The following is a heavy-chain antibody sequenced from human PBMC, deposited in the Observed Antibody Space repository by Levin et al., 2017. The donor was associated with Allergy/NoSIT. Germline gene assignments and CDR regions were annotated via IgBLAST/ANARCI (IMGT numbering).Heavy chain of an antibody. J-gene: IGHJ4*02. D-gene: IGHD2-15*01. CDR3: AKVHGGSHFDY. CDR1: GFTFDDHA. V-gene: IGHV3-9*01. CDR2: ISWNSLSR. Sequence: QRGESLKISCAASGFTFDDHAMHWVRQAPGKGLEWVSGISWNSLSREYADSVKGRFIISRDNAKNSLYLQMNSLRVEDTALYYCAKVHGGSHFDYWSQGTLVTVSS.